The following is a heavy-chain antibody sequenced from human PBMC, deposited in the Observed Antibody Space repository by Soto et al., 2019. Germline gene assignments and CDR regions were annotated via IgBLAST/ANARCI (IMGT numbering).Heavy chain of an antibody. CDR3: AKESMPEHYGDTLFDH. Sequence: EVQLLESGGGLVQPGGSLRLSCEASGFSFSNYALSWVRQAPGKGLEWVSTFSAGGRAYYADSVKGRFTTAKDFSKNTLHLQTNSLRAEDTAVYFCAKESMPEHYGDTLFDHWGQGTRVTVSS. CDR1: GFSFSNYA. CDR2: FSAGGRA. D-gene: IGHD4-17*01. V-gene: IGHV3-23*01. J-gene: IGHJ4*02.